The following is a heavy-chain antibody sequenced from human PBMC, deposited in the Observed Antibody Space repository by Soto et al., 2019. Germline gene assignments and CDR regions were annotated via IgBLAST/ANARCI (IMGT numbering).Heavy chain of an antibody. CDR1: VFTFISYG. CDR2: ISYDGSNK. J-gene: IGHJ6*02. CDR3: AKAIAAAGTYYGMDV. D-gene: IGHD6-13*01. V-gene: IGHV3-30*18. Sequence: GWSLRLSCASSVFTFISYGMHWVRQAPGKGLEWVAVISYDGSNKYYADSVKGRFTISRDNSKNTLYLQMNSLRAEDTAVYYCAKAIAAAGTYYGMDVWGQGTTVTVSS.